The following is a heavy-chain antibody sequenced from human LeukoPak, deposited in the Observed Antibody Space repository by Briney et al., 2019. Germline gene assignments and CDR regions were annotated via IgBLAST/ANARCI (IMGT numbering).Heavy chain of an antibody. CDR3: AREDYYDSGSNDY. CDR2: MNPNSGIT. Sequence: VSVKVSCKASGYTFSSYDINWVRQATGQGLEWMGWMNPNSGITAYAKKFQGRITITRNTSISTAYMELSSLRSEDTAVYYCAREDYYDSGSNDYWGQGTLVTVSS. V-gene: IGHV1-8*03. D-gene: IGHD3-22*01. J-gene: IGHJ4*02. CDR1: GYTFSSYD.